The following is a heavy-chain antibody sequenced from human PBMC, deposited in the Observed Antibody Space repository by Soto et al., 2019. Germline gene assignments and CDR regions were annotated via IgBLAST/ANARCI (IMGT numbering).Heavy chain of an antibody. V-gene: IGHV3-33*01. D-gene: IGHD2-21*02. CDR3: AREAYCGGDCYSDLGYYFDY. CDR2: IWYDGSNK. J-gene: IGHJ4*02. CDR1: GFTFSSYG. Sequence: PGGSLRLSCAASGFTFSSYGMHWVRQAPGKGLEWVAVIWYDGSNKYYADSVKGRFTIPRDNSKNTLYLQMNSLRAEDTAVYYCAREAYCGGDCYSDLGYYFDYWGQGTLVTVSS.